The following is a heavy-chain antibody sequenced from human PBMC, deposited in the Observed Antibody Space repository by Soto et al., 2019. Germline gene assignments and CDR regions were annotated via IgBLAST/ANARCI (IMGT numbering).Heavy chain of an antibody. J-gene: IGHJ4*02. CDR1: GFTLSSYW. V-gene: IGHV3-74*01. CDR2: INSDGSST. D-gene: IGHD2-2*01. Sequence: EMQLVESGGGLVQPGGSLRLSCAASGFTLSSYWMHWVRQAPGKGLVWVSRINSDGSSTSYADSVKGRFTISRDNAKNTLYLQMNSLRAEDTAVYYCTSGPPMYCSSSSCYASPFDYWGQGTLVTVSS. CDR3: TSGPPMYCSSSSCYASPFDY.